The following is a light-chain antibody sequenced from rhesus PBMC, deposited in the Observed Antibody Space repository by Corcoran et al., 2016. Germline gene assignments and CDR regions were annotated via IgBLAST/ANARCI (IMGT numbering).Light chain of an antibody. V-gene: IGKV3-35*02. CDR3: QKYNDWPLT. CDR2: YAA. J-gene: IGKJ4*01. CDR1: QSVGST. Sequence: ETVMMQSPATLSLSPGERATLSCRASQSVGSTLAWYQQKPGQAPRLLIYYAASRAPGIPDRFSGSGSGTEFTLTISSLDPEDVGVYYCQKYNDWPLTFGGGTKVEIK.